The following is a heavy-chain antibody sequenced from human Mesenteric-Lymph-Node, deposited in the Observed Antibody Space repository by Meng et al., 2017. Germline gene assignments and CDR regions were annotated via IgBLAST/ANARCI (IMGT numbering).Heavy chain of an antibody. CDR3: ARVTTWKNGMDV. D-gene: IGHD1-1*01. V-gene: IGHV4-31*03. CDR2: IYYSGST. Sequence: SETLSLTCTVSGGSISSGGYYWSWIRQHPGKGLEWIGYIYYSGSTYYNPSLKSRVTISVDTSKNQFSLKLSSVTAADTAVYYCARVTTWKNGMDVWGQGTTVTVSS. J-gene: IGHJ6*02. CDR1: GGSISSGGYY.